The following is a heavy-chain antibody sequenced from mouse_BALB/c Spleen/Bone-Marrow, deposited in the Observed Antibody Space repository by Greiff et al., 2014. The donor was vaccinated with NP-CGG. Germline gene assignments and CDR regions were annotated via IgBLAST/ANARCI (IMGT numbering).Heavy chain of an antibody. D-gene: IGHD2-13*01. CDR2: IYPGNVNS. Sequence: VQLQQSGPELVKPGASVRISCKASGYTFTNYYIHWVKQMPGQGLEWIGWIYPGNVNSKYNEKFKGKATLTADKSSSTAYMQLSSLTSEDSAVYFWAREADWNFDYWGQGTPLTVSS. J-gene: IGHJ2*01. CDR1: GYTFTNYY. CDR3: AREADWNFDY. V-gene: IGHV1S56*01.